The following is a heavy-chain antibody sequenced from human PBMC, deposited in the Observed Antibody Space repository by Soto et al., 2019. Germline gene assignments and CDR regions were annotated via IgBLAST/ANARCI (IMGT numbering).Heavy chain of an antibody. V-gene: IGHV3-33*01. Sequence: QVQLVESGGGVVQPGRSLRLSCAASGFTFSSYGMHWVRQAPGKGLEWVAVIWYDGSKEYYVDSVKDRFTISRDNSKNTLYLQMDSLRVEDTAVYYCARGRRSGDYWGQGTLVTVSS. CDR1: GFTFSSYG. J-gene: IGHJ4*02. CDR3: ARGRRSGDY. CDR2: IWYDGSKE.